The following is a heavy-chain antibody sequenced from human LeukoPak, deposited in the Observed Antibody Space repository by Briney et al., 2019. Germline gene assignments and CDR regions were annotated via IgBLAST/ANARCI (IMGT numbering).Heavy chain of an antibody. J-gene: IGHJ4*02. CDR1: GGSISSSNW. V-gene: IGHV4-4*02. CDR3: ASHPPNDYGDYVNDY. D-gene: IGHD4-17*01. CDR2: IYHSGST. Sequence: PSETLSLTCAVSGGSISSSNWWSWVRQPPGKGLEWIGEIYHSGSTNYNPSLKSRVTISVDKSKNQFSLKLSSVTAADTAVYYCASHPPNDYGDYVNDYWGQGTLVTVSS.